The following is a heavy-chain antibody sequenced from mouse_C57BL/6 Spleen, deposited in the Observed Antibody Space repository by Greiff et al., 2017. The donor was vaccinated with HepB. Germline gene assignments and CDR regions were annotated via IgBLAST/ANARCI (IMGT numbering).Heavy chain of an antibody. J-gene: IGHJ4*01. CDR2: IYPRDGST. D-gene: IGHD3-2*02. V-gene: IGHV1-85*01. Sequence: QVQLQQPGPELVKPGASVKLSCKASGYTFTSYDINWVKQRPGQGLEWIGWIYPRDGSTKYNEKFKGKATLTVDTSSSTAYMELHSLTSEDSAVYLCARQASSGYNYYAMDDWGQGTSVTVSS. CDR1: GYTFTSYD. CDR3: ARQASSGYNYYAMDD.